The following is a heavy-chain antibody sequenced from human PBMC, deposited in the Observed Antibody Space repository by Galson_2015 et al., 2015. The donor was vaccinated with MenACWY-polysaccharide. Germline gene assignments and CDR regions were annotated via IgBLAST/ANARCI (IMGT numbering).Heavy chain of an antibody. CDR2: ISVYNGNT. Sequence: SVKVSCKASGYTFTSYGISWVRQAPGQGLEWMGWISVYNGNTKYAQNLQGRVTMTTDTSTSTAYMELRSLRSDDTAVYYCARDFLSTVTTRPGYWGQGTLVPSPQ. V-gene: IGHV1-18*01. J-gene: IGHJ4*02. CDR3: ARDFLSTVTTRPGY. D-gene: IGHD4-17*01. CDR1: GYTFTSYG.